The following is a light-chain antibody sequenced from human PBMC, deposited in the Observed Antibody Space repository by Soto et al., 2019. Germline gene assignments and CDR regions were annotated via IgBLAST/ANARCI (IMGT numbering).Light chain of an antibody. V-gene: IGKV3-11*01. CDR2: DTS. CDR1: QSVNSY. J-gene: IGKJ2*01. Sequence: EIVLTQSPATLSLSPGERATLSCRASQSVNSYLAWYQQKCGQAPRLLIYDTSNRATGIPDRFSGSGFGTDFTLTISSLEPEDFAVYYCQQRSSWPTFGQGNRLEIK. CDR3: QQRSSWPT.